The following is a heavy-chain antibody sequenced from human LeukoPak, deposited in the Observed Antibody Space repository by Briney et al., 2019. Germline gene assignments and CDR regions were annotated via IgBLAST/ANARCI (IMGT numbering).Heavy chain of an antibody. D-gene: IGHD2-2*02. J-gene: IGHJ1*01. V-gene: IGHV4-61*02. Sequence: PSETLSLTCTVSGGSISSGGYFWSWIRQPAGKGLEWIGRIYTSGGTNYNPSLNSRVTVSIDTSTNQFSLRLTSVTAADTAVYYCATYCSHTSCHTGGGFRHWGQGTLVTVPS. CDR2: IYTSGGT. CDR3: ATYCSHTSCHTGGGFRH. CDR1: GGSISSGGYF.